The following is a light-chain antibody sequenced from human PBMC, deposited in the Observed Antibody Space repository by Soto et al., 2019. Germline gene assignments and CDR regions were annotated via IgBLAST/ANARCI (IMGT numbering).Light chain of an antibody. J-gene: IGKJ4*01. Sequence: IQLTQSPSSLSASMGDRVTITCRASQGSINYLAWYQQKPGKAPKLLIYGASTLQGGVSSRFSGSGSGTDFTLTVSSLQPEDLAVYYCQQYNNWPQLTFGGGTKVEIK. CDR2: GAS. CDR3: QQYNNWPQLT. CDR1: QGSINY. V-gene: IGKV1-9*01.